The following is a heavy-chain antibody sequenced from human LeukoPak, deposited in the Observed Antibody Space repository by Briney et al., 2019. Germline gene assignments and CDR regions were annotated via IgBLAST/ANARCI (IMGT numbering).Heavy chain of an antibody. D-gene: IGHD3-10*01. Sequence: PGGSLILSCAASGFTFDDYAMHWVRQAPGKGLEWVSGISWNSGSIGYADSVKRRFTISRDNAKNSLYLQMNSLRAEDTAVYYCAKQFLWFGELSHFDHWGQGSLVTVSS. V-gene: IGHV3-9*01. CDR3: AKQFLWFGELSHFDH. CDR2: ISWNSGSI. CDR1: GFTFDDYA. J-gene: IGHJ4*02.